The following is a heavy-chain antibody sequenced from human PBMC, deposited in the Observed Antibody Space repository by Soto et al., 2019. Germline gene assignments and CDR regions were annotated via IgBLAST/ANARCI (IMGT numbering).Heavy chain of an antibody. V-gene: IGHV4-30-4*01. Sequence: QLQLQESGPGLVKPSQTLSLTCTVSGGSISSGDYNWSWIRQPPGKVLECVGYVVYSGTTHYNPSLNSRLSISLDASKNLFSLRLTAVKTADTAVYSSARDNWGLPLAIWSDGTMVT. J-gene: IGHJ3*02. D-gene: IGHD7-27*01. CDR1: GGSISSGDYN. CDR2: VVYSGTT. CDR3: ARDNWGLPLAI.